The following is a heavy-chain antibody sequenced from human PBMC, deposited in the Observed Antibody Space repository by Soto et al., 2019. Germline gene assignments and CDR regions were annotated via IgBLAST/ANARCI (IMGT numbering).Heavy chain of an antibody. CDR2: ISWDGGST. V-gene: IGHV3-43D*04. Sequence: GGSLRLSCAASGFTFDDYAMHWVRQAPGKGLEWVSLISWDGGSTYYAGSVKGRFTISRDNSKNSLYLQMNSLRAEDTALYYCAKDRPRYSSSTYAFDIWGQGTMVTVSS. D-gene: IGHD6-6*01. CDR3: AKDRPRYSSSTYAFDI. J-gene: IGHJ3*02. CDR1: GFTFDDYA.